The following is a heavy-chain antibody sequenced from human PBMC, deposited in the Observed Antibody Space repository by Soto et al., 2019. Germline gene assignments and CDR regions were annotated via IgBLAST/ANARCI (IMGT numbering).Heavy chain of an antibody. D-gene: IGHD6-19*01. J-gene: IGHJ4*02. CDR3: AKDLGAGSGWYGTDFDY. V-gene: IGHV3-23*01. Sequence: PGGSLRLSCAASGFTFSSYAMSWVRQAPGKGLEWVSAISGSGGSTYYADSVKGRFTISRDNSKNTLYLQMNSLRAEDTAVYYCAKDLGAGSGWYGTDFDYWGQGTLVTVSS. CDR1: GFTFSSYA. CDR2: ISGSGGST.